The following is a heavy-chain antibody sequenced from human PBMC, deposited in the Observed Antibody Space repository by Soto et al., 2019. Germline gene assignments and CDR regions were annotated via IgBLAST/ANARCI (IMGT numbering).Heavy chain of an antibody. CDR2: IWYDGSNK. Sequence: QVQLVESGGGVVQPGRSLRLSCAASGFTFSSYGMHWVRQAPGKGLEWVAVIWYDGSNKYYADSVKGRFTISRDNSKNTLYLQMNSLRADDTAVYYCARDGYCSGGSCYSVPVFDYWGQGTLGTVSS. D-gene: IGHD2-15*01. V-gene: IGHV3-33*01. CDR3: ARDGYCSGGSCYSVPVFDY. CDR1: GFTFSSYG. J-gene: IGHJ4*02.